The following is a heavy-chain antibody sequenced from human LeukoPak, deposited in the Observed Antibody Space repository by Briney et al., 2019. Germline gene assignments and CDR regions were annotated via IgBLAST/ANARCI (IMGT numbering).Heavy chain of an antibody. J-gene: IGHJ4*02. CDR2: IYYSGST. CDR1: DYSISSGYF. V-gene: IGHV4-38-2*02. D-gene: IGHD2-21*02. Sequence: SETLSLTCTVSDYSISSGYFWGWVRQPPGKGLEWIGSIYYSGSTYYNPSLKSRVTISVDTSKNQFSLKLSSVTAADTAVYYCARSVTAPYYCFDNWGRGTLVTVSS. CDR3: ARSVTAPYYCFDN.